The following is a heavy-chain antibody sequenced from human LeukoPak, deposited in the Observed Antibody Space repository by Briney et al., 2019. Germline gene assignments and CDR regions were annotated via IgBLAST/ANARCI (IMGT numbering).Heavy chain of an antibody. J-gene: IGHJ2*01. CDR1: GYSFTSYW. CDR2: IIPILGII. CDR3: AGPLKSIAARYFDL. D-gene: IGHD6-6*01. Sequence: KISCKGSGYSFTSYWIGWVRQMPGKGLEWMGRIIPILGIINYAQKFQGRVTITADKSTSTAYMELSSLRSEDTAVYYCAGPLKSIAARYFDLWGRGTLVTVSS. V-gene: IGHV1-69*02.